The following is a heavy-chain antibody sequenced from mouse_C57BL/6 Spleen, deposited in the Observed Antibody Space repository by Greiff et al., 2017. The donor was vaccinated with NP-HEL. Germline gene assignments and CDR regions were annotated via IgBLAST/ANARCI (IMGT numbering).Heavy chain of an antibody. Sequence: EVMLVESGEGLVKPGGSLKLSCAASGFTFSSYAMSWVRQTPEKRLEWVAYISSGGDYIYYADTVKGRFTISRDNARNTLYLQMSSLKSEDTAMYYCTRDSQTDYYAMDYWGQGTSVTVSS. V-gene: IGHV5-9-1*02. J-gene: IGHJ4*01. CDR3: TRDSQTDYYAMDY. CDR1: GFTFSSYA. CDR2: ISSGGDYI.